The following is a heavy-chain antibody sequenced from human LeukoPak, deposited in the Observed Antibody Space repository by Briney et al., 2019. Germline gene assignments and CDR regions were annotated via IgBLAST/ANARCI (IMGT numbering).Heavy chain of an antibody. J-gene: IGHJ4*02. Sequence: PGGPLRLLCAASGFPLSSLPVRGARQATGEPVEGVSYICRWGRRIYYAHSVKSRFTICRVNAKNMPYLQMNSRRGDDTAVYYCAKDSKLMYYYDSSGYGWPDCWGQGTLVTAS. D-gene: IGHD3-22*01. CDR3: AKDSKLMYYYDSSGYGWPDC. V-gene: IGHV3-23*01. CDR1: GFPLSSLP. CDR2: ICRWGRRI.